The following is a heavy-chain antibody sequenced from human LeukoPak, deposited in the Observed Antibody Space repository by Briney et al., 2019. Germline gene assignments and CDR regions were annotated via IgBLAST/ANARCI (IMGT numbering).Heavy chain of an antibody. Sequence: GGSLRLSCAASGFTFSSNWMHWVRQAPGKGLVWVSRINEDGSTTNYADSVKGRSTIFGDNAKNTLYLQMNSLRAEDTAVYYCVRDLGGRSGHWGQGTLVTVSS. V-gene: IGHV3-74*01. CDR1: GFTFSSNW. CDR2: INEDGSTT. J-gene: IGHJ4*02. D-gene: IGHD1-26*01. CDR3: VRDLGGRSGH.